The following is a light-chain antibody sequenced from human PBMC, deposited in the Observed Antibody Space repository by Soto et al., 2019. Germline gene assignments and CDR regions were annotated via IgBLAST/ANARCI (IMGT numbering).Light chain of an antibody. J-gene: IGKJ4*01. CDR2: KVS. Sequence: DVVMTQSPLSLPVTLGQPASISCRSSQSLGYIDGNTYLNWFHQRPGQSPRRLIYKVSNRDSGVPDRFSGSGSGTEFSVKISRVEAEDVGVYYCMQGTNWPLTFAGGTKVEI. V-gene: IGKV2-30*01. CDR1: QSLGYIDGNTY. CDR3: MQGTNWPLT.